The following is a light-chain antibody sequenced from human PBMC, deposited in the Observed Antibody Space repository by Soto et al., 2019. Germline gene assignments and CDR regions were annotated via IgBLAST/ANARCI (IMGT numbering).Light chain of an antibody. CDR3: QQSYSSPWT. J-gene: IGKJ1*01. Sequence: DIQMTQSPSSLSASVGDRVTITCRASQRISNYLNWYQQKPGKAPELLIYGASSLQSGVSSRFSGSGSGTDFTLTISSLQPEDFATYYCQQSYSSPWTFGQGTKVEIK. CDR2: GAS. CDR1: QRISNY. V-gene: IGKV1-39*01.